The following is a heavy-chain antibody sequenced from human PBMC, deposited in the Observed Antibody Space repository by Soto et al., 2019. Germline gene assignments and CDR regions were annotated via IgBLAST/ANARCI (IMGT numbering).Heavy chain of an antibody. CDR2: IDSSGEK. Sequence: QVTLKESGPVLVNPTETLTLRCTVSGLSITDSEMGVSWIRQPPGQPLEWLAHIDSSGEKSYRTFLKSRLASSKDTSKSQIVLTMTTMDPADTATYSCARRHLAVAVSPWFDPWGQGIPVTVSS. J-gene: IGHJ5*02. V-gene: IGHV2-26*01. CDR3: ARRHLAVAVSPWFDP. CDR1: GLSITDSEMG. D-gene: IGHD6-19*01.